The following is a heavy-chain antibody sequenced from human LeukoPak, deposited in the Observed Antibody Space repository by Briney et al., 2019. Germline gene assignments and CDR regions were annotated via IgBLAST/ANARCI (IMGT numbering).Heavy chain of an antibody. D-gene: IGHD3-10*01. Sequence: KTGGSLRLSCAASGFTYRSYSMNWLRQSPGKALEWVSSISSSSSYIYYADSVKGGFTISRDNAKNSLYLQMNSLRAEDTAVYYCATAGYYGSGSYAAAWGQGTLVTVSS. CDR2: ISSSSSYI. CDR1: GFTYRSYS. V-gene: IGHV3-21*01. CDR3: ATAGYYGSGSYAAA. J-gene: IGHJ5*02.